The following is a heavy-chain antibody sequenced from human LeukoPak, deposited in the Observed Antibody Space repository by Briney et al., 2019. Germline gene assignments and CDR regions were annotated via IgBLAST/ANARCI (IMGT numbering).Heavy chain of an antibody. Sequence: GGSLRLSCAASGFTFRSYWMTWVRQAPGKGLEWVANIKQDGSEKYYVDSVKGRFTISRDNAKNSLYLQMNSLRAEDTAVYYCARGRSGLDYWGQGALVTVSS. CDR1: GFTFRSYW. CDR2: IKQDGSEK. D-gene: IGHD3-10*01. V-gene: IGHV3-7*04. J-gene: IGHJ4*02. CDR3: ARGRSGLDY.